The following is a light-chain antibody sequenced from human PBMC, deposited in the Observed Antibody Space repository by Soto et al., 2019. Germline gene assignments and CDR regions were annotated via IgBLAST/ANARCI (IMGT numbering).Light chain of an antibody. CDR3: QQYNNWGLS. CDR1: ENVGTN. CDR2: GSS. J-gene: IGKJ4*01. V-gene: IGKV3D-15*01. Sequence: IVLTQSPATLSVSPGERVTLSCRASENVGTNLAWYQQRPGQPPRLLIYGSSTRATGISATFSGSGSRTEFTPTISSLQSEDSAVYYCQQYNNWGLSCGGGTKVEIK.